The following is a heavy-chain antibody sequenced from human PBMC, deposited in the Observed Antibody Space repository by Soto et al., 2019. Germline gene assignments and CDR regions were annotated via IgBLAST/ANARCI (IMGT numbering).Heavy chain of an antibody. CDR3: ARDGNWRLDY. CDR1: GDSVSDSSVS. CDR2: TNFVGKWSY. D-gene: IGHD1-1*01. Sequence: QVQLQQSGPGLVKPSQTLSLTCAISGDSVSDSSVSWNWIRQSPSRGLEWLGRTNFVGKWSYAYAESVRSRININADTSKNQFSLHLDSVTAEDTAVYYCARDGNWRLDYWGQGALVTVSS. V-gene: IGHV6-1*01. J-gene: IGHJ4*02.